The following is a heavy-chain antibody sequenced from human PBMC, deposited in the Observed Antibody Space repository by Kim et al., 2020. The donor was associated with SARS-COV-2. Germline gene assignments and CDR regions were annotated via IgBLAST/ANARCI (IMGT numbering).Heavy chain of an antibody. J-gene: IGHJ4*02. CDR3: ARVVPAATYYFDS. D-gene: IGHD2-2*01. V-gene: IGHV4-34*01. Sequence: SETLSLTCAVYGGSFSGYYWSWIRQPPGKGLEWIGEINHSGSTNYNPSLKSRVTISVDTSKNQFSLKLSSVTAADTAVYYCARVVPAATYYFDSWGQGTL. CDR2: INHSGST. CDR1: GGSFSGYY.